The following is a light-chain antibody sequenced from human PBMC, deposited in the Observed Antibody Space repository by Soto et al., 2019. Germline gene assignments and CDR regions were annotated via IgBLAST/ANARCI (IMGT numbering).Light chain of an antibody. Sequence: EIVMTQYPATLSVSPGERVTLSCRASQSVSSNLAWYKQKPGQAPRLLIYGASTRATGIPARFSGSGSGTEFPLTISRLEPEDFAVYYCQQYSIPSTFGQGTKVDIK. CDR2: GAS. J-gene: IGKJ1*01. CDR3: QQYSIPST. CDR1: QSVSSN. V-gene: IGKV3-15*01.